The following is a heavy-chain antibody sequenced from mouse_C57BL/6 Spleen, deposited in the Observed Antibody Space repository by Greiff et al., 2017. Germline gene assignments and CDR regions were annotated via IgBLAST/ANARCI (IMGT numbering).Heavy chain of an antibody. V-gene: IGHV1-26*01. J-gene: IGHJ3*01. CDR1: GYTFTDYY. CDR3: ARGGTMVTEAWFAY. CDR2: INPNNGGT. Sequence: VQLQQSGPELVKPGASVKISCKASGYTFTDYYMNWVQQSHGKSLEWIGDINPNNGGTSYNQKFKGKATLTVDKFSSTAYMELRSLTSEDSAVDDCARGGTMVTEAWFAYWGQGTLVTVSA. D-gene: IGHD2-2*01.